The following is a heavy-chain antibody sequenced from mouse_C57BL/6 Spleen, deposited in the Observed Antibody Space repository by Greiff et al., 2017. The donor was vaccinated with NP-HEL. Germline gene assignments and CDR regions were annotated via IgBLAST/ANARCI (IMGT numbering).Heavy chain of an antibody. CDR2: IDPENGDT. CDR1: GFNIKDDY. D-gene: IGHD1-1*02. Sequence: EVQLQQSGAELVRPGASVKLSCTASGFNIKDDYMHWVKQRPEQSLEWIGWIDPENGDTEYASKFQGKATITADTSSNTAYLQLSSLTSEDTAVYYCTTFGGFAYWGQGTLVTVSA. V-gene: IGHV14-4*01. J-gene: IGHJ3*01. CDR3: TTFGGFAY.